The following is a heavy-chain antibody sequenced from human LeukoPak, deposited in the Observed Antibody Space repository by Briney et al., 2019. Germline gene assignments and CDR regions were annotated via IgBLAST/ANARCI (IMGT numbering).Heavy chain of an antibody. D-gene: IGHD5-18*01. J-gene: IGHJ4*02. CDR1: GGSISSSSYY. CDR2: IKQDGSEK. V-gene: IGHV3-7*01. Sequence: PSETLSLTCTVSGGSISSSSYYWGWVRQAPGKGLEWVANIKQDGSEKYYVDSVKGRFTISRDNAKNSLYLQMNSLRAEDTAVYYCARDGGIRGSWLQYYFDYWGQGTLVTVSS. CDR3: ARDGGIRGSWLQYYFDY.